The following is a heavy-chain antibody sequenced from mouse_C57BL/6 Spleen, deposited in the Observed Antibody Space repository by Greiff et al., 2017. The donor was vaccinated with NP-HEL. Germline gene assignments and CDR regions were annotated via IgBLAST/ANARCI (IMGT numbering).Heavy chain of an antibody. V-gene: IGHV6-3*01. Sequence: EVQLQESGGGLVQPGGSMKLSCVASGFTFSNYWMNWVRQSPEKGLEWVAQIRLKSDNYATHYAESVKGRFTISRDDSKSSVYLQMNNLRAEDTGIYYCTKGLRQGYYAMDYWGQGTSVTVSS. CDR3: TKGLRQGYYAMDY. D-gene: IGHD2-4*01. J-gene: IGHJ4*01. CDR2: IRLKSDNYAT. CDR1: GFTFSNYW.